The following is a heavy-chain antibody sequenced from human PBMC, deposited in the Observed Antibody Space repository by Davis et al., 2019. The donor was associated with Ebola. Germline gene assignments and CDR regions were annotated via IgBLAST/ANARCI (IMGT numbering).Heavy chain of an antibody. J-gene: IGHJ4*02. D-gene: IGHD6-19*01. CDR1: GFTFSGSA. V-gene: IGHV3-73*01. Sequence: GVLKISCAASGFTFSGSAMHWVRQASGKGLEWVGRIRSKANSYATAYAASVKGRFTISRDDSKNTAYLQMNSLKTEDTAVYYCTRLWSSGDYWGQGTLVTVSS. CDR2: IRSKANSYAT. CDR3: TRLWSSGDY.